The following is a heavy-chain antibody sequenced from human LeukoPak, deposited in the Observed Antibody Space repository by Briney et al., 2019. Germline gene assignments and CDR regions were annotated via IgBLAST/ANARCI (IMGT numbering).Heavy chain of an antibody. Sequence: SETLSLTCTVSGDSIRSYYWSWIRQPPGKGLEWIGYIYHSRGTMYNPSLKSRVTISVDTSKNQFSLKVASVTAADTAVYYCARDANRTFDYWVQGTLVTVSS. CDR2: IYHSRGT. J-gene: IGHJ4*02. CDR1: GDSIRSYY. V-gene: IGHV4-59*12. CDR3: ARDANRTFDY. D-gene: IGHD2/OR15-2a*01.